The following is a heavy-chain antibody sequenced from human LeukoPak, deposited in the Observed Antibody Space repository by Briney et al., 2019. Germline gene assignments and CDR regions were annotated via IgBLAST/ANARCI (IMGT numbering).Heavy chain of an antibody. D-gene: IGHD5-24*01. J-gene: IGHJ3*02. Sequence: GASVKVSCKASGYTFTKYYIHWVRQAPGQGLEWMGLINPGGDNTNYAQNFQGRVTMTRDTSTSTVYMELSSLRSEDTAIYYCARFRDGYNDAYDIGGQGTVATVPA. CDR3: ARFRDGYNDAYDI. V-gene: IGHV1-46*01. CDR1: GYTFTKYY. CDR2: INPGGDNT.